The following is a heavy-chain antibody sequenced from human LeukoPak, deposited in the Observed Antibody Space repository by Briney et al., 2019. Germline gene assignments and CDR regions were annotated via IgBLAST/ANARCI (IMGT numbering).Heavy chain of an antibody. CDR2: INPNSGGT. CDR3: ARGGIAASIDY. Sequence: GASVQVSCKASGYSFTGYYMHWVRQAPGQGLEWMGWINPNSGGTNSVQKFQGRVTMTRDTSNTTAYMDLSRLRSDDTAVYYCARGGIAASIDYWGQGTLVTVSS. J-gene: IGHJ4*02. CDR1: GYSFTGYY. D-gene: IGHD6-25*01. V-gene: IGHV1-2*02.